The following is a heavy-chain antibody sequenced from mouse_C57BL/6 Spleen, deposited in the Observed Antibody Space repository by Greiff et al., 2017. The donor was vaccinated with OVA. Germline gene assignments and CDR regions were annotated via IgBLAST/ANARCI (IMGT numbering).Heavy chain of an antibody. CDR1: GFNIKDDY. D-gene: IGHD1-1*01. J-gene: IGHJ2*01. V-gene: IGHV14-4*01. Sequence: EVKLQQSGAELVRPGASVKLSCTASGFNIKDDYMHWVKQRPEQGLEWIGWIDPENGDTEYASKFQGKATITADTYSNTAYLQLSSLTSEDTAVYYCTTGYGSRSDYWGQGTTLTVSS. CDR2: IDPENGDT. CDR3: TTGYGSRSDY.